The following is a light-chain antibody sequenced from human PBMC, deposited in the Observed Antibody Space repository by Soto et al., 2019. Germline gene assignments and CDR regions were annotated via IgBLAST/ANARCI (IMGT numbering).Light chain of an antibody. CDR3: QQYGNSPWT. Sequence: VLTQSPGTLSLSLGDRATLSCRASQTVDHAYVAWYQQRPGQPPSLLIYGASTRATDIPERFSGSGSETDFTLTISRLEPEDAAVYYFQQYGNSPWTFGQGTKVEIK. V-gene: IGKV3-20*01. CDR2: GAS. J-gene: IGKJ1*01. CDR1: QTVDHAY.